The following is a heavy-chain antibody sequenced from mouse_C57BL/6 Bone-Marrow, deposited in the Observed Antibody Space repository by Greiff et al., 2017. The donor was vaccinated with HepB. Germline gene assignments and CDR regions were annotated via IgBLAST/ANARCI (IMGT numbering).Heavy chain of an antibody. V-gene: IGHV1-55*01. CDR1: GYTFTSYW. CDR2: IYPGSGST. CDR3: AYYGNYGWYFDV. Sequence: QVQLQQPGAELVKPGASVKMSCKASGYTFTSYWITWVKQRPGQGLEWIGDIYPGSGSTNYNEKFKSKAKLTADKPSSTAYMQLSSLTTEDSAVYYCAYYGNYGWYFDVEDTGTTITVSS. D-gene: IGHD2-1*01. J-gene: IGHJ1*03.